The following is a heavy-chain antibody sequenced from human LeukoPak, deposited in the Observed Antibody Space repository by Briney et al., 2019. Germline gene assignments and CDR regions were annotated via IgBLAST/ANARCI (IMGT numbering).Heavy chain of an antibody. J-gene: IGHJ4*02. Sequence: ASVKVSCKISVYSLRDLSLHWVRQAPGEGLEWMGGFHPETGEPVYAQKFQGRLMLTEDTSTNTVYMELSSLRSEDTAVYYCASLRDGYPRYWGQGTLVTVSS. V-gene: IGHV1-24*01. CDR1: VYSLRDLS. D-gene: IGHD5-24*01. CDR3: ASLRDGYPRY. CDR2: FHPETGEP.